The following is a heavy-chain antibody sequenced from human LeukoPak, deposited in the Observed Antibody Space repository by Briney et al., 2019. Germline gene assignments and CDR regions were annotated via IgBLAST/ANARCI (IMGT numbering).Heavy chain of an antibody. J-gene: IGHJ5*02. D-gene: IGHD3-3*01. CDR3: ARDSITIFGVPGGWFDP. CDR2: IYYSGSN. CDR1: GGSISSGDYY. Sequence: SQTLSLTCTVSGGSISSGDYYWSWIRQPPGKGLEWIVYIYYSGSNYYNPSLKSRVTISVDTSKNQFSLKLSSVTAADTAVYYCARDSITIFGVPGGWFDPWGQGTLVTVSS. V-gene: IGHV4-30-4*08.